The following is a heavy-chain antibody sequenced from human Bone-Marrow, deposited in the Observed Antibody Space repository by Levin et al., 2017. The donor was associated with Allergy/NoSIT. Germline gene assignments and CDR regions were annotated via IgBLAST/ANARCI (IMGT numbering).Heavy chain of an antibody. J-gene: IGHJ4*02. D-gene: IGHD6-6*01. CDR1: GFTVSSNY. V-gene: IGHV3-53*01. Sequence: PGGSLRLSCAASGFTVSSNYMSWVRQAPGKGLEWVSVIYSGGSTYYADSVKGRFTISRDNSKNTLYLQMNSLRAEDTAVYYCARSHIAAYYYFDYWGQGTLVTVSS. CDR2: IYSGGST. CDR3: ARSHIAAYYYFDY.